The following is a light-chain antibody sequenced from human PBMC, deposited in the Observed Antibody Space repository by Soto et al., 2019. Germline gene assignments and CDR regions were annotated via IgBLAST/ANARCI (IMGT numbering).Light chain of an antibody. J-gene: IGLJ1*01. Sequence: QSVLTQPASVSGSPGQSITLSCSVTSSDFSGYNYVSWYQQHPGEAPKLIIYDVNNRPSGVSNRFSGSTSGNTASLTISGLQADDEADYYCSSYSSTTTLVVFGTGTKVTVL. V-gene: IGLV2-14*03. CDR1: SSDFSGYNY. CDR3: SSYSSTTTLVV. CDR2: DVN.